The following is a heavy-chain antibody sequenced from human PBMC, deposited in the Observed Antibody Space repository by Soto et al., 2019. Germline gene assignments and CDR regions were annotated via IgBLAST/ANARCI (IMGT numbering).Heavy chain of an antibody. CDR2: IWYDGSER. D-gene: IGHD1-7*01. CDR1: GFTFSSYG. J-gene: IGHJ3*02. Sequence: QAQLVESGGGVVQPGRSLRLSCAASGFTFSSYGMHWVRQAPGKGLEWVAVIWYDGSERYYADSVKGRFTISRDNSKNTLYLQMNRLRVEDTAVYYCLRDNWNYSRAFDIWVPGTMVIVSS. V-gene: IGHV3-33*01. CDR3: LRDNWNYSRAFDI.